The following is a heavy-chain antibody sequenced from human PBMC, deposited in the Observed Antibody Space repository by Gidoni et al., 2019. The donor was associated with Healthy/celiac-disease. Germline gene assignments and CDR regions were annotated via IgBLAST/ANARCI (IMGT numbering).Heavy chain of an antibody. V-gene: IGHV3-48*03. J-gene: IGHJ4*02. CDR2: ISSSGSTI. D-gene: IGHD3-3*01. Sequence: EVQLVESGGGLVQPGGSLRLSCAASGFTFSSYEMNWVRQAPGKGLEWVSYISSSGSTIYYADSVKGRFTISRDNAKNSLYLQMNSLRAEDTAVYYCARGTRNYDFWSGPAFDYWGQGTLVTVSS. CDR1: GFTFSSYE. CDR3: ARGTRNYDFWSGPAFDY.